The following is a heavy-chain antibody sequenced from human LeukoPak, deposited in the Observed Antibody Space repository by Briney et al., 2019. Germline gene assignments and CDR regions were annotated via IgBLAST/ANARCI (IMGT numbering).Heavy chain of an antibody. CDR3: ARVVAARGFDY. V-gene: IGHV4-59*01. J-gene: IGHJ4*02. CDR2: MYNSGST. D-gene: IGHD2-15*01. CDR1: GGSISSYN. Sequence: SETLSLTCIVSGGSISSYNWNWIRQPPGKGLEWIGYMYNSGSTNNNPSLKSRVTISVDKSKNQFSLKLSSVTAADTAVYYCARVVAARGFDYWGQGTLVTVSS.